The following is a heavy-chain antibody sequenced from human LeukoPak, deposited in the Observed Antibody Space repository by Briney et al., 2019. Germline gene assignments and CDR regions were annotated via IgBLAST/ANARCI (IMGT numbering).Heavy chain of an antibody. J-gene: IGHJ4*02. CDR2: IYYSGTT. Sequence: SGTLSFTCIVSGGSMNRYYWSWIRQPPGKGLEWIAYIYYSGTTNYNPSLKSRVTISVDTSKSQFSLNLSSVTAADTAVYYCARHGFSGYDTPSFDYWGQGTLVTVSS. D-gene: IGHD5-12*01. V-gene: IGHV4-59*08. CDR1: GGSMNRYY. CDR3: ARHGFSGYDTPSFDY.